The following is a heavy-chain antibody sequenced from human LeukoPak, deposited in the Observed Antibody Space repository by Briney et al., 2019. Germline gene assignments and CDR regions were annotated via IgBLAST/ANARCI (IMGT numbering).Heavy chain of an antibody. J-gene: IGHJ5*01. CDR3: ARLYDSSGYTNWL. V-gene: IGHV4-61*07. D-gene: IGHD3-22*01. Sequence: YIYYSGSSKYNPSLKSRVTISVDTSKNQFSLKLSSVTAADTAVYYCARLYDSSGYTNWL. CDR2: IYYSGSS.